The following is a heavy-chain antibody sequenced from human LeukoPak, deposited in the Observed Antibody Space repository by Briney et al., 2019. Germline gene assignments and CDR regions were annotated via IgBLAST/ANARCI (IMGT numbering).Heavy chain of an antibody. CDR3: ARVGYPVSHWFDP. CDR1: GYTFTGYY. D-gene: IGHD2-2*01. CDR2: INPNSGGT. V-gene: IGHV1-2*02. J-gene: IGHJ5*02. Sequence: ASVKVSCKASGYTFTGYYMYWVRQAPGQGLEWMGWINPNSGGTNYAQKFQGRVTMTRDTSISTAYMDLSRLRSDDTAVYYCARVGYPVSHWFDPWGQGTLVTVSS.